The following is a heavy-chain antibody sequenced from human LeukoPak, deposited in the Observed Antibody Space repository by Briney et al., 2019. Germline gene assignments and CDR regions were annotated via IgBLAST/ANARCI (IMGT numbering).Heavy chain of an antibody. J-gene: IGHJ1*01. CDR1: GGSINSGAYS. V-gene: IGHV4-30-2*01. CDR2: IYHSGST. CDR3: ARAVDTAMVN. Sequence: PLQTLCLTCAVSGGSINSGAYSGSGIRQPPGKGLEWIGYIYHSGSTYYNPSLKSRVTISVDRSKNQFSLKLSSGTAAGTAVYYCARAVDTAMVNWGQGTLASVSS. D-gene: IGHD5-18*01.